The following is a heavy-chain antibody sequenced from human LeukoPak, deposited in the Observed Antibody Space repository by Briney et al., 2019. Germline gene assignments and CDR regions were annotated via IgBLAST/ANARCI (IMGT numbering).Heavy chain of an antibody. Sequence: PSETLSLTCTVSGGSISSYYWSWIRQSPGKGLEWIGYIYYSGSTNYNPSLKSRVIISVDMSKNQFFLNLTSVTAADTAVYYCARGRLGATYWGQGTLVTVSS. CDR3: ARGRLGATY. D-gene: IGHD1-26*01. V-gene: IGHV4-59*01. CDR1: GGSISSYY. CDR2: IYYSGST. J-gene: IGHJ4*02.